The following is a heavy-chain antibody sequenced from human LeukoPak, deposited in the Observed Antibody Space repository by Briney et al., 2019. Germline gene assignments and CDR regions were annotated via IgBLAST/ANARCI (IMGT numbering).Heavy chain of an antibody. Sequence: SVKVSCKASGGTFSSYAISWVRQAPGQGLEWMGGIIPIFGTANYAQKFQGRVTMTRDTSVNTAYMEMRSLRSDDTALYYCARGSYYYAAGSFYSDYWGQGTLVTVSS. CDR3: ARGSYYYAAGSFYSDY. CDR2: IIPIFGTA. CDR1: GGTFSSYA. D-gene: IGHD3-10*01. J-gene: IGHJ4*02. V-gene: IGHV1-69*05.